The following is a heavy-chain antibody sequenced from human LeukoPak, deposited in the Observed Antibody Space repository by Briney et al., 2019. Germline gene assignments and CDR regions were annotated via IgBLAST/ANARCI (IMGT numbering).Heavy chain of an antibody. Sequence: GGSLRLSCAASGFTFSNYGMHWVRQAPGKGLEWVSVIWYDGSNKYYADSVKGRFTISRDNSKNTLYLQMNSLRAEDTAVYYCARDTPYYYDSSGFYAFDIWGQGTMVTVSS. CDR3: ARDTPYYYDSSGFYAFDI. CDR2: IWYDGSNK. J-gene: IGHJ3*02. V-gene: IGHV3-33*01. D-gene: IGHD3-22*01. CDR1: GFTFSNYG.